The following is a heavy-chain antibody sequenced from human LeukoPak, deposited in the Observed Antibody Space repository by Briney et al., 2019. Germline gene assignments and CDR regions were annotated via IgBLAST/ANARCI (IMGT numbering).Heavy chain of an antibody. CDR3: ARGGHTGNFTYYYYMDV. CDR2: MNPNSGNT. CDR1: GYTFTSYD. V-gene: IGHV1-8*01. J-gene: IGHJ6*03. D-gene: IGHD1-1*01. Sequence: ASVKVSCKASGYTFTSYDINWVRQATGQGLEWMGWMNPNSGNTGYAQKFQGRITINTDESTTTAYMELSSLTSEDTAVYYCARGGHTGNFTYYYYMDVWGTGTTVSV.